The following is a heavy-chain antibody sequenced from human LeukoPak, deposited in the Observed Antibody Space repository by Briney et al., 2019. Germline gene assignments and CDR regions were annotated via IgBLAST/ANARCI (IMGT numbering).Heavy chain of an antibody. Sequence: ASVKVSCKASGYTFTSYGISWVRQAPGKGLEGMGWNSAYNGNTNYAQKLQGRVTMTTDTSTSTAYMELRSLGSDDTAVYYCARDGYYYDSSGYYEGYFGYWGQGTLVTVSS. D-gene: IGHD3-22*01. CDR3: ARDGYYYDSSGYYEGYFGY. CDR1: GYTFTSYG. CDR2: NSAYNGNT. V-gene: IGHV1-18*01. J-gene: IGHJ4*02.